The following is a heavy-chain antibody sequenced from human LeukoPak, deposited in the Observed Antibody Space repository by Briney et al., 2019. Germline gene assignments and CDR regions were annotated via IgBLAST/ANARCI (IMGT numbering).Heavy chain of an antibody. V-gene: IGHV3-7*04. CDR1: GFTFSSYW. CDR2: IKQDGSEK. D-gene: IGHD1-26*01. Sequence: PGGSLGLSCAASGFTFSSYWMSWVRQAPGKGLEWVANIKQDGSEKFYVDSVKGRFTISRDNDKNSLCLQMNSLRAEDTAVYYCARAVGATHFDYWGQGILVTVSS. CDR3: ARAVGATHFDY. J-gene: IGHJ4*02.